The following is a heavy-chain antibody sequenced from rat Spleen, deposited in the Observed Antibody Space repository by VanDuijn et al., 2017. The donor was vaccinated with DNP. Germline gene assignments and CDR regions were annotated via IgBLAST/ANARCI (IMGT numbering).Heavy chain of an antibody. CDR3: TTGGAGAY. V-gene: IGHV5S10*01. CDR2: IIYDGSGT. CDR1: VSTFSDYN. Sequence: EVQLVESGGTLVQPGRSLKLSCEASVSTFSDYNMAWVRQGPKKGLEWVATIIYDGSGTYYRDSVKGRFTISRDNAKSTLYLQMDSLRSEDTATYYCTTGGAGAYWGQGTLVTVSS. D-gene: IGHD4-1*01. J-gene: IGHJ3*01.